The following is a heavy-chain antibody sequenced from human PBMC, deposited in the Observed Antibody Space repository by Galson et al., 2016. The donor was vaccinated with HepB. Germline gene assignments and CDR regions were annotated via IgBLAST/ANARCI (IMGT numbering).Heavy chain of an antibody. J-gene: IGHJ6*02. CDR3: ALSRDYLATIGARDHYYSMDV. CDR1: GGAFSRSA. Sequence: SVKVSCKASGGAFSRSAISWVRQAPGQGLEWMGGIIPIFGTARYGQILQGRVTITAAESTSTVFMELTSLRFEDTAVYYCALSRDYLATIGARDHYYSMDVWGQGTTVTVSS. D-gene: IGHD5-24*01. V-gene: IGHV1-69*13. CDR2: IIPIFGTA.